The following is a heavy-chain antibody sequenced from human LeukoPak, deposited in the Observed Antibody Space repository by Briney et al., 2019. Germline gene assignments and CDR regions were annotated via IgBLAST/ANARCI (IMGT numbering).Heavy chain of an antibody. CDR2: ISSTTSYI. Sequence: GGSLRLSCAASGFTFSSYSMNWVRQAPGKGLEWVSSISSTTSYIYYADSVKGRFTISRDNAKNSLYLQMNSLRAEDTAVYYCARDSPSENYSNYWGQVTLVTVSS. CDR1: GFTFSSYS. V-gene: IGHV3-21*01. J-gene: IGHJ4*02. CDR3: ARDSPSENYSNY. D-gene: IGHD1-7*01.